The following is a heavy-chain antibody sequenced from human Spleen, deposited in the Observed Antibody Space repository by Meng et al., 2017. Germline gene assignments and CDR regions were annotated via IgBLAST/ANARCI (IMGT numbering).Heavy chain of an antibody. CDR2: ISGSGGNT. J-gene: IGHJ4*02. Sequence: GESLKISCAVSGFTFRSYAMSWVRQAPGKGLEWVSGISGSGGNTHYADSVEGRFTISRDNSKNTLYLQMNSLRAEDTAVYYCGGGYDSSGYYPQYYFDYWGQGTLVTVSS. CDR1: GFTFRSYA. D-gene: IGHD3-22*01. V-gene: IGHV3-23*01. CDR3: GGGYDSSGYYPQYYFDY.